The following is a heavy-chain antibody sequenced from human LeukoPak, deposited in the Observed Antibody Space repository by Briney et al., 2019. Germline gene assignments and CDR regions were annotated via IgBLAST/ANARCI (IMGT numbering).Heavy chain of an antibody. Sequence: GGSLRLSCAASGFTFSNYAMTWVRQAPGKGLEWVSSIGSDISTTYYAASVKGRFTISRDNSKNTLYLQMNSLRAEDTAIYYCAKEDQSENSYYYCGMDVWGQGTTVTVSS. CDR2: IGSDISTT. CDR3: AKEDQSENSYYYCGMDV. J-gene: IGHJ6*02. V-gene: IGHV3-23*01. CDR1: GFTFSNYA.